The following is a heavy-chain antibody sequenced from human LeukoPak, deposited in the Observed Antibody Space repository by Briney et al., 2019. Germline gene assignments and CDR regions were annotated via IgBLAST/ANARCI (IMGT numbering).Heavy chain of an antibody. V-gene: IGHV4-38-2*02. D-gene: IGHD3-10*01. Sequence: SETLSLTCTVSGYSISSGYYWGWIRQPPGKGLEGIGSIYHSGSTYYNPSLKSRVTISVDTSKNQFSLELISVTAADTAVYYCARMDYYGSGSSRRNWFDPWGQGTLVTVSS. CDR1: GYSISSGYY. J-gene: IGHJ5*02. CDR3: ARMDYYGSGSSRRNWFDP. CDR2: IYHSGST.